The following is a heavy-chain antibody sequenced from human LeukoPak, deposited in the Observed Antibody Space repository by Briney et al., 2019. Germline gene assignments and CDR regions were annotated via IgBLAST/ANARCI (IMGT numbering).Heavy chain of an antibody. CDR1: GYTLTELS. D-gene: IGHD3-10*01. J-gene: IGHJ6*04. Sequence: GASVKVSCKVSGYTLTELSMHWVRQAPGKGLEWMGGFDPEDGETIYAQKFQGRVTMAGDTSTDTAYMELSSLRSEDTAVYYCATRSSNAYGLTYYGMDVWGKGTTVTVSS. CDR3: ATRSSNAYGLTYYGMDV. CDR2: FDPEDGET. V-gene: IGHV1-24*01.